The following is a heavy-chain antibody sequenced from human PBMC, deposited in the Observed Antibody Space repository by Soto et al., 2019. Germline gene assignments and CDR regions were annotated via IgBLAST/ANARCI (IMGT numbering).Heavy chain of an antibody. J-gene: IGHJ4*02. CDR1: GFTVSSNY. Sequence: HPGGSLRLSCAASGFTVSSNYMSWVRQAPGKGLEWVSVIYSGGSTYYADSVKGRFTISRDNSKNTLYLQMNSLRAEDTAVYYCASLARGGDLDYWGQGTLVTVSS. D-gene: IGHD2-21*02. CDR2: IYSGGST. CDR3: ASLARGGDLDY. V-gene: IGHV3-53*01.